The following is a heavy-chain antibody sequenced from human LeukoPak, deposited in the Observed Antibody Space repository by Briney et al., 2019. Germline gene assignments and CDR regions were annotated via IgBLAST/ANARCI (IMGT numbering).Heavy chain of an antibody. CDR1: GYTFTSHA. Sequence: ASVKVSCKASGYTFTSHAMNWVRQAPGQGLEWMGWINTNTGNPTYAQGFTGRFVFSLDTSVSTAYLQISSLKAEDTAVYYCARVKNYDFWSGPLFDYWGQGTLVTVSS. CDR3: ARVKNYDFWSGPLFDY. CDR2: INTNTGNP. D-gene: IGHD3-3*01. V-gene: IGHV7-4-1*02. J-gene: IGHJ4*02.